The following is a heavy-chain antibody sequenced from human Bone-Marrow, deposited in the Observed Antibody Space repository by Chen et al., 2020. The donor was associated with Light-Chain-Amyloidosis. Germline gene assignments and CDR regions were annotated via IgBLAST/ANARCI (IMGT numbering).Heavy chain of an antibody. CDR1: GYTFPNYW. D-gene: IGHD5-12*01. J-gene: IGHJ4*02. CDR3: ARRRDGYNFDY. V-gene: IGHV5-51*01. Sequence: SWGISCKGPGYTFPNYWIGWVRQMPGKGLEWMGVIYPDDSDARYSPSFEGQVTISADKSITTAYLQWRSLKASDTAMYYCARRRDGYNFDYWGQGTLVTVSS. CDR2: IYPDDSDA.